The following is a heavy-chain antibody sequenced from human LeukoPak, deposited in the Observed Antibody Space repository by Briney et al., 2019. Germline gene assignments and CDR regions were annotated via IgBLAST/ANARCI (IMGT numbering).Heavy chain of an antibody. CDR3: AKVPYGDCYFKN. D-gene: IGHD4-17*01. V-gene: IGHV3-23*01. J-gene: IGHJ4*02. Sequence: GGSLRLSCAASGFTFSSYTMSWVRQTPGKGLEWVSAITASGGSTYYADSVKGRFTISRDNSKNTLYLQVNSLRAEDTAVYYCAKVPYGDCYFKNWGQGPLVTVSS. CDR1: GFTFSSYT. CDR2: ITASGGST.